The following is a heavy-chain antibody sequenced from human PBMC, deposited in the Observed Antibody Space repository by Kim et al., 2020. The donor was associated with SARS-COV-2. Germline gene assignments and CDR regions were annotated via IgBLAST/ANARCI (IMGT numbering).Heavy chain of an antibody. V-gene: IGHV3-53*01. CDR1: GFTVSSNY. J-gene: IGHJ6*02. CDR2: IYSGGST. Sequence: GGSLILSCAASGFTVSSNYMSWVRQAPGKGLEWVSVIYSGGSTYYADSVKGRFTISRDNSKNTLYLQMNSLRAEDTAVYYCARDNAGENNYYYYYYGMDVWGQGTTVTVSS. D-gene: IGHD3-10*01. CDR3: ARDNAGENNYYYYYYGMDV.